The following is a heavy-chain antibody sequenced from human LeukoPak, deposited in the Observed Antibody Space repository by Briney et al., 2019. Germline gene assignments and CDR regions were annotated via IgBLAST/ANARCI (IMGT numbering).Heavy chain of an antibody. J-gene: IGHJ4*02. CDR1: GFTFSSYA. V-gene: IGHV3-23*01. CDR2: ISGSGGST. Sequence: GGSLRLSCAASGFTFSSYAMSWVRQAPGKGLEWVSAISGSGGSTYYADSVKGRFTISRDNSKNTLYLQMNCLRAEDTAVYYCEVVVKDGYFDYWGQGTLVTVSS. D-gene: IGHD3-22*01. CDR3: EVVVKDGYFDY.